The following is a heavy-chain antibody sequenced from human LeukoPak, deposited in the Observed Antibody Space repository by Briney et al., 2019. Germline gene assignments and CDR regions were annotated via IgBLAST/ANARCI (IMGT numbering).Heavy chain of an antibody. CDR1: GCTITDYY. CDR2: IIPNTGGT. D-gene: IGHD2/OR15-2a*01. CDR3: ARGSPSYAQWHFDL. V-gene: IGHV1-2*04. J-gene: IGHJ2*01. Sequence: ASVKVSCKASGCTITDYYLHWVRQAPGQGLEWMGWIIPNTGGTNYAQKFQDWVTMSSDTSISTAYMELSSLRSDDTVVYYCARGSPSYAQWHFDLWGRGTLVTVSS.